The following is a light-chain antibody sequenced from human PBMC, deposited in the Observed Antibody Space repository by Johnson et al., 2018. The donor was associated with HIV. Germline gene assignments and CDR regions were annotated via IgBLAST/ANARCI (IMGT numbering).Light chain of an antibody. CDR3: GTWGGV. CDR2: DND. CDR1: SSNIGNNF. J-gene: IGLJ1*01. Sequence: QPVLTQPPSVSAAPGQKVTVSCSGSSSNIGNNFVSWYQHLPGTAPKLLIYDNDKRPSGIPDRFSGSKSGTSATLGITGLQTGDEADYYCGTWGGVFGTGTKVTVL. V-gene: IGLV1-51*01.